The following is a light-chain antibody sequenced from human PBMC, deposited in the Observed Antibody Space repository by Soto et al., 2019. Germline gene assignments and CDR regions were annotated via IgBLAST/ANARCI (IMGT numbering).Light chain of an antibody. J-gene: IGKJ1*01. Sequence: EIVLTQSPGTLSLSPGERATLSCRVSQSVSSSYLAWYQQKPGQAPRLLIYGASSRATGIPDRFSGSGSGTDFTLTISRLEPEDFAVYYCQQYGSSGTFGQGTKVEIK. CDR1: QSVSSSY. CDR3: QQYGSSGT. V-gene: IGKV3-20*01. CDR2: GAS.